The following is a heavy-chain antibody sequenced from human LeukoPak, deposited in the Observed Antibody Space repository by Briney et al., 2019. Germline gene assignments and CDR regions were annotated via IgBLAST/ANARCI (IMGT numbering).Heavy chain of an antibody. CDR2: IYYSGST. D-gene: IGHD6-19*01. CDR3: AWQTGYSSGWYGFDY. J-gene: IGHJ4*02. V-gene: IGHV4-61*01. CDR1: GGSVSSGSYY. Sequence: SETLSLTCTVSGGSVSSGSYYWSWIRQPPGKGLEWIGYIYYSGSTNYNPSLKSRVTISVDTSKNQFPLKLSSVTAADTAVYYCAWQTGYSSGWYGFDYWGQGTLVTVSS.